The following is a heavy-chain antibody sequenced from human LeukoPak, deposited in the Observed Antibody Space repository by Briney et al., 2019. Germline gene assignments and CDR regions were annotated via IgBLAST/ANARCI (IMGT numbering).Heavy chain of an antibody. J-gene: IGHJ3*02. CDR1: GYTFTGSY. D-gene: IGHD3-10*01. Sequence: ASVKVSCKASGYTFTGSYLHWVRQAPGQGLEWMGWLNPNSGDTKDALKFQGRVTMTRDTSINTAYMELSRLTSDDTAVYYCARGTTHRWFGEGGNALDIWGQGTMVTVSS. CDR3: ARGTTHRWFGEGGNALDI. CDR2: LNPNSGDT. V-gene: IGHV1-2*02.